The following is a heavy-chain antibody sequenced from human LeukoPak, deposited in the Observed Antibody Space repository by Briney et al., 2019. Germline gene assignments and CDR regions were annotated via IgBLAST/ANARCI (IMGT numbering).Heavy chain of an antibody. CDR1: GYTFTGYY. D-gene: IGHD2-15*01. Sequence: GASVKVSCKASGYTFTGYYMHWVRQAPGQGLEWMGRMNPNSGGTNYAQKFQGRVTMTRDTSISTAYMELSRLRSDDTAVYYCARDLRVCSGGSCYLFGFDPWGQGTLVTVSS. V-gene: IGHV1-2*06. CDR2: MNPNSGGT. CDR3: ARDLRVCSGGSCYLFGFDP. J-gene: IGHJ5*02.